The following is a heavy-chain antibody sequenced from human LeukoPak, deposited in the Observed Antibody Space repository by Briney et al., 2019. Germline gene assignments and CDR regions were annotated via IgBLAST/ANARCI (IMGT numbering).Heavy chain of an antibody. CDR2: ISYDGSNK. CDR3: AKGLGSS. D-gene: IGHD6-13*01. CDR1: GFTFSSYG. J-gene: IGHJ4*02. V-gene: IGHV3-30*18. Sequence: GRSLRLSCAASGFTFSSYGMHWVRQAPGKGLEWVAVISYDGSNKYYADSVKGRFTISRDNSKNTLYLQMNSLRAEDTAVYYCAKGLGSSWGQGTLVTVSS.